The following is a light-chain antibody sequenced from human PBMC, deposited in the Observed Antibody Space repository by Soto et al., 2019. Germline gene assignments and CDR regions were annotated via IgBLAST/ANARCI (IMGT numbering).Light chain of an antibody. V-gene: IGKV1-5*03. CDR1: QSISSW. CDR2: KAS. J-gene: IGKJ4*01. Sequence: DIQMTHSPSTLSASVGEGVTITCRASQSISSWLAWYQQKPGKAPKLLIYKASSLESGVPSRFSGSGSGTEFTLTISSLQPDDFATYYCQQYNSYTLTFGGGTKVDIK. CDR3: QQYNSYTLT.